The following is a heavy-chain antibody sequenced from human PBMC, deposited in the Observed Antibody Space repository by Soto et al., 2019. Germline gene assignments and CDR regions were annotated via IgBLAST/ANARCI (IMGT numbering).Heavy chain of an antibody. V-gene: IGHV3-23*01. CDR3: AKDSYYGSGSYSDH. D-gene: IGHD3-10*01. Sequence: GGSLRLSCAASGFTFSSYAMSWVRQAPGKGLEWVSAISGSGGSTYYADSVKGRFTISRDNSKNTLYLQMNSLRAEDTAVYYCAKDSYYGSGSYSDHWGQGTLVTVSS. CDR2: ISGSGGST. J-gene: IGHJ5*02. CDR1: GFTFSSYA.